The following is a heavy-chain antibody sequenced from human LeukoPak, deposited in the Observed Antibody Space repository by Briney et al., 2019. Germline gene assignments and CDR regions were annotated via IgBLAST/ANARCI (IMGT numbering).Heavy chain of an antibody. V-gene: IGHV4-34*01. J-gene: IGHJ3*02. CDR1: GGSFSGYY. CDR2: INHSGST. Sequence: SETLSLTCAVYGGSFSGYYWSWIRQPPGKGLEWIGEINHSGSTNYNPSLKSRVTISVDTSKNQFSLKLSSVTAADTAVYYCARRVRGYCSSTSCPGAFDIWGQGTMVTVSS. CDR3: ARRVRGYCSSTSCPGAFDI. D-gene: IGHD2-2*01.